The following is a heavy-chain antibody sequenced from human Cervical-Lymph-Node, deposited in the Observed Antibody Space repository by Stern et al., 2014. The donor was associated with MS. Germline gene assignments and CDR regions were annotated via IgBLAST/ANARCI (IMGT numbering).Heavy chain of an antibody. CDR1: GYTFTSYW. J-gene: IGHJ4*02. V-gene: IGHV5-51*01. Sequence: VQLXXXGPEVKRPGESLKISCQASGYTFTSYWIGWVRQMPGKGLECIAIIFPGGSDITYTPSFQGQVPISADKPPSTASLQWNNLKASDTAIYYCARQRYFDYWGQGTLVTVSS. CDR3: ARQRYFDY. CDR2: IFPGGSDI.